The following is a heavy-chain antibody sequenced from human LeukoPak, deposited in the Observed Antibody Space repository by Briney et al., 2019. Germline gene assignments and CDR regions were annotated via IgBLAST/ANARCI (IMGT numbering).Heavy chain of an antibody. Sequence: SVKVSCTASGGTFSSYAISWVRQAPGQGLEWMGGIIPLFGTANYAQKFLGRVTITADESTSTTYMELSSLKSEDTAVYYCAREWAGYGSGSYYYYWGQGTLVTVSS. J-gene: IGHJ4*02. D-gene: IGHD3-10*01. CDR2: IIPLFGTA. CDR3: AREWAGYGSGSYYYY. CDR1: GGTFSSYA. V-gene: IGHV1-69*01.